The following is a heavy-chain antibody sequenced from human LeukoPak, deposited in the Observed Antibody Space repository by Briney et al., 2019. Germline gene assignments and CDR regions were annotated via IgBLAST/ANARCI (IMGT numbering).Heavy chain of an antibody. D-gene: IGHD1-14*01. J-gene: IGHJ4*02. CDR3: ATFSGAHHKTFDS. V-gene: IGHV3-7*01. CDR2: IKQDGSDK. Sequence: GGSLRLSCAASGLTFRNYWMSWVRQAPGKGLEWVANIKQDGSDKFYVDSVNGRFTISRDNAKNSLYLQMNTLRAEDTAIYYCATFSGAHHKTFDSWGQGTLVTVSS. CDR1: GLTFRNYW.